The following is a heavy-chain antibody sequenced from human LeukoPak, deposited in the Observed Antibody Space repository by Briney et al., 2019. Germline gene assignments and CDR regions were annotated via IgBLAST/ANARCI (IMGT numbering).Heavy chain of an antibody. CDR2: INPNSGGT. V-gene: IGHV1-2*02. CDR3: ARAGWARGAFDI. CDR1: GYTFTGYY. Sequence: ASVKVSCKASGYTFTGYYMHLVRQAPGQGLEWMGWINPNSGGTNYAQKFQGRVTMTRDTSISTAYMELSRLRSDDTAVYYCARAGWARGAFDIWGQGTMVTVSS. D-gene: IGHD2-15*01. J-gene: IGHJ3*02.